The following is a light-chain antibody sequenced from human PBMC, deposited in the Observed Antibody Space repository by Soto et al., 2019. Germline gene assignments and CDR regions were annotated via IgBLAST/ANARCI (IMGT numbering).Light chain of an antibody. J-gene: IGKJ4*01. CDR1: QRLSSAY. V-gene: IGKV3-20*01. CDR2: AAS. Sequence: EIVLTQSPGTLSLSPGERASLSCRASQRLSSAYLAWYQQKPGQAPRLLIYAASSRATGFPGRFSGSGSGTDFTLTISRLEPEDSAVYYCQQYGSSPTFGGGTKV. CDR3: QQYGSSPT.